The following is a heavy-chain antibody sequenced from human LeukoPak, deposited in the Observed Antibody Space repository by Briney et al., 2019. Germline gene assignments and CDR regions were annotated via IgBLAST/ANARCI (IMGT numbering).Heavy chain of an antibody. CDR3: ARADEVVVAATLPPTYYYGMDV. CDR2: INPSGGST. D-gene: IGHD2-15*01. CDR1: GYTFTSYY. J-gene: IGHJ6*02. Sequence: ASVKVSCKASGYTFTSYYMHWVRQAPGQGLELMGIINPSGGSTSYAKKFQGRVTMTRDTSTSTVYMELSSLRSEDTAVYYCARADEVVVAATLPPTYYYGMDVWGQGTTVTVSS. V-gene: IGHV1-46*01.